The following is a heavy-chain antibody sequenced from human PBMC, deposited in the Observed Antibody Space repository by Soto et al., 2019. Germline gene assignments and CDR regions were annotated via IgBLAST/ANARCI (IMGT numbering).Heavy chain of an antibody. D-gene: IGHD6-19*01. CDR3: TRLMGYSSGWHRYDDY. V-gene: IGHV3-73*01. Sequence: VGSLRLSCAASGFTFSGSAMHWVRQASGKGLEWVGRIRSKANSYATAYAASVKGRFTISRDDSKNTAYLQMNSLKTEDTAVYYCTRLMGYSSGWHRYDDYWGQGTLVTVSS. J-gene: IGHJ4*02. CDR2: IRSKANSYAT. CDR1: GFTFSGSA.